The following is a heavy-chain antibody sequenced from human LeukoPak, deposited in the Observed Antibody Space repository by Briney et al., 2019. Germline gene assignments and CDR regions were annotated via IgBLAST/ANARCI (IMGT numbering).Heavy chain of an antibody. Sequence: AGGSLRLSCAASGFTFSSYAMHWVRQAPGKGLEWVALISYDGSNKYYADSVKGRFTISRDNSKNTLYLQMNSLRAEDTAVYYCVRGEYYYDSSGRGFDLWGRGTLVTVSS. J-gene: IGHJ2*01. D-gene: IGHD3-22*01. CDR3: VRGEYYYDSSGRGFDL. V-gene: IGHV3-30-3*01. CDR2: ISYDGSNK. CDR1: GFTFSSYA.